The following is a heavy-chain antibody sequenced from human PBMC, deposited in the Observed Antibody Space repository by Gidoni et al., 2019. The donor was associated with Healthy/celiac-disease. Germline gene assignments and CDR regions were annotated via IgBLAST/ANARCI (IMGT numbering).Heavy chain of an antibody. D-gene: IGHD1-26*01. V-gene: IGHV4-38-2*02. J-gene: IGHJ3*02. Sequence: QVQLQESGPGLVKPSETLSLTCTVSGYSISSGYYWGWIRQPPGKGLEWIGSIYHSGSTYYNPSLKSRVTISVDTSKNQFSLKLSSVTAADTAVYYCASSGATGAFDIWGQGTMVTVSS. CDR3: ASSGATGAFDI. CDR2: IYHSGST. CDR1: GYSISSGYY.